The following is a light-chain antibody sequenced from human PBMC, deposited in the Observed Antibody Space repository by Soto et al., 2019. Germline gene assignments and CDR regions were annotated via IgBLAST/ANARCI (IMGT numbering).Light chain of an antibody. CDR2: GAS. CDR3: QQYNNWPPIT. J-gene: IGKJ4*01. Sequence: EIVMTQSPATLSVSPGERATLSCRASPSVSSNFAWYQQKPGQAPRLLIYGASTRATGTPPRFSGSGSGTGFTLTISSLQAEDCAVYYCQQYNNWPPITFGRGTKVEIK. V-gene: IGKV3-15*01. CDR1: PSVSSN.